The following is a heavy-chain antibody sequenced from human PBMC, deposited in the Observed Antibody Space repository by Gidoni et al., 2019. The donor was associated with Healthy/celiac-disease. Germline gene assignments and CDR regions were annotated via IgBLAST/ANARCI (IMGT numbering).Heavy chain of an antibody. Sequence: QVQLVESGGGLVKTGGARRLSCAASGFNFRDYYMSWIRQAPGKGRELVSYISSSCSTIYYADSLKGRFTIARDNAKNSLYLQMNSLRAEDTAVYYCARDRYYDFWSGYLRVSGMDVWGQGTTVTVSS. CDR3: ARDRYYDFWSGYLRVSGMDV. J-gene: IGHJ6*02. CDR1: GFNFRDYY. D-gene: IGHD3-3*01. V-gene: IGHV3-11*01. CDR2: ISSSCSTI.